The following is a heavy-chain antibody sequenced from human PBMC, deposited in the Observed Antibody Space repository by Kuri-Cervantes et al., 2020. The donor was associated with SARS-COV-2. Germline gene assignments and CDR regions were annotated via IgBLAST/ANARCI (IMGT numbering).Heavy chain of an antibody. V-gene: IGHV4-61*09. D-gene: IGHD5-24*01. Sequence: SETLSLTCDVSGVSVSHGTYSWSWIRQPAGKGLEWIGHLDTSGSPAYNPSLKSRVTISLDTSRNQVSLRLTSATAADTAVYYCGRVSWLPLWRRYSDSWGQGTLVTVSS. CDR2: LDTSGSP. CDR1: GVSVSHGTYS. J-gene: IGHJ4*02. CDR3: GRVSWLPLWRRYSDS.